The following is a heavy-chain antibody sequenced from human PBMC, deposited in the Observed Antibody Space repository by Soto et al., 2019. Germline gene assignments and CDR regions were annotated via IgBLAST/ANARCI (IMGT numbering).Heavy chain of an antibody. Sequence: SETLSLTCTVSGGSISSGGYYWSWIRQQPGKGLEWIGYIYHSGSTYYNPSPKGRVTMSVDTSKNQFSLKLTSVTTADTAIYYCTRGGDPYKTGHWGQGTLVTAPQ. CDR1: GGSISSGGYY. J-gene: IGHJ4*02. V-gene: IGHV4-31*03. CDR2: IYHSGST. D-gene: IGHD2-21*01. CDR3: TRGGDPYKTGH.